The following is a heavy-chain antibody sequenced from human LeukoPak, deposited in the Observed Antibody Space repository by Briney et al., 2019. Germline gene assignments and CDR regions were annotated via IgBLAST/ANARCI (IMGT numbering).Heavy chain of an antibody. D-gene: IGHD2-2*01. CDR1: GFRFSSYW. CDR2: IKQDGSEY. CDR3: ARDRDSGSISWYFLFDY. Sequence: PGGSLRLSCEASGFRFSSYWMSWVRQAPGKGLEWVANIKQDGSEYYYVDSVKGRFAISRGNAKNSLYLQMNSLRAEDTAVYYCARDRDSGSISWYFLFDYWGQGSLVTVSS. V-gene: IGHV3-7*01. J-gene: IGHJ4*02.